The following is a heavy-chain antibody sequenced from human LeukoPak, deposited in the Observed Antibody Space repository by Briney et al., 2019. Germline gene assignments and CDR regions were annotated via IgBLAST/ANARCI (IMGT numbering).Heavy chain of an antibody. CDR3: ARDRYYGPDY. CDR1: GFTFSGTA. CDR2: ISDSSSFI. Sequence: PGGSLRLSCEASGFTFSGTAMNWVRQAPGKGLEWIAYISDSSSFIFYVDSVRGRFTISRDNAKNSLYLQVDSLSDEDTAVYCCARDRYYGPDYWGQGTLVTVSS. V-gene: IGHV3-48*02. J-gene: IGHJ4*02. D-gene: IGHD3-10*01.